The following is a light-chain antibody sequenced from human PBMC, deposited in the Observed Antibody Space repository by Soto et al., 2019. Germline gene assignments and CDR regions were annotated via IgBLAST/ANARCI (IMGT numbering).Light chain of an antibody. CDR1: QSVSSSY. CDR2: GTS. CDR3: QQRSNWPLT. J-gene: IGKJ4*01. V-gene: IGKV3D-20*02. Sequence: EILLTQSPGPLSLSPGERATLSCRASQSVSSSYLAWYQQKPGQAPRLLIYGTSSRATGIPARFSGSGSGTDFTLTISSLEPEDFAVYYCQQRSNWPLTFGGGTKVDIK.